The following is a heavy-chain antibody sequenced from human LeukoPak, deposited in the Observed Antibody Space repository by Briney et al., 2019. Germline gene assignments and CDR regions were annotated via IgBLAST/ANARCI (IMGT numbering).Heavy chain of an antibody. J-gene: IGHJ4*02. V-gene: IGHV3-23*01. D-gene: IGHD1-26*01. Sequence: GGSLRLSCAASGFTFSNYGMTWVRQTPGKGLEWVSTIVGSNGDTYYTDSVKGRFTISRDISKNTLYLQMGSLRAEDMAVYYCARVGGTYFDYWGQGTLVTVSS. CDR1: GFTFSNYG. CDR2: IVGSNGDT. CDR3: ARVGGTYFDY.